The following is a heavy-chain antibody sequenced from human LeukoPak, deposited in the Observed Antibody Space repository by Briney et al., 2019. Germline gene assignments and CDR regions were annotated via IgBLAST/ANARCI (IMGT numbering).Heavy chain of an antibody. J-gene: IGHJ5*02. Sequence: SETLSLTCTVSGGSISSYYWSWIRQPAGKGLEWIGRIYTSGSTNYNPSLKTRVTMSVDTSNNQFSLKLRSVTAVDTEVNDWAREYLRVVVTMVRDPICWFDPWGQGTLVTVSS. D-gene: IGHD3-10*01. CDR3: AREYLRVVVTMVRDPICWFDP. CDR1: GGSISSYY. CDR2: IYTSGST. V-gene: IGHV4-4*07.